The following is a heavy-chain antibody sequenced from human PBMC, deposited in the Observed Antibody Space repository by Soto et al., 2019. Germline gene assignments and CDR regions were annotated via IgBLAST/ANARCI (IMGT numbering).Heavy chain of an antibody. J-gene: IGHJ4*02. Sequence: VQLQESGPGLVKPSGTLSLTCAVSGGSISSSNWWSWVRQPPGKGLEWIGEIYHSGSTNYNPSFKSRVTILIDKSKTHFSLRLTSVTAADTAVYYCARERGGSYFYAYWGQGTLVTVSS. CDR2: IYHSGST. D-gene: IGHD1-26*01. V-gene: IGHV4-4*02. CDR3: ARERGGSYFYAY. CDR1: GGSISSSNW.